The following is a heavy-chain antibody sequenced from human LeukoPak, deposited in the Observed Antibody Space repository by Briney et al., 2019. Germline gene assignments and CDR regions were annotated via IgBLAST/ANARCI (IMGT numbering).Heavy chain of an antibody. J-gene: IGHJ4*02. CDR3: AREGSSWFYYDY. Sequence: PSETLSLTCTVSGGSISSYYWTWIRQPPGKGLEWIGYIYYRGSTHYNPSLTSRVTISVDTSKNQFSLKLSSVTAADTAVYYCAREGSSWFYYDYWGQGTLATVSS. CDR2: IYYRGST. CDR1: GGSISSYY. V-gene: IGHV4-59*01. D-gene: IGHD6-13*01.